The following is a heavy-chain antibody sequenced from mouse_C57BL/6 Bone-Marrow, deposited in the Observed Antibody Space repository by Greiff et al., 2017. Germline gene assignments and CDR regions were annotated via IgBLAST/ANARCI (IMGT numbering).Heavy chain of an antibody. Sequence: ESGPGLVKPSQSLSLTCSVTGYSITSGFYWIWIRQFPGNKLEWMGYISYDGSNNYKPSLKNRNSLTRDTSKNPFCLKLSYVNTEDTATYYCAREENYYGSSYGFAYWGQGTLVTVSA. CDR3: AREENYYGSSYGFAY. D-gene: IGHD1-1*01. CDR2: ISYDGSN. V-gene: IGHV3-6*01. J-gene: IGHJ3*01. CDR1: GYSITSGFY.